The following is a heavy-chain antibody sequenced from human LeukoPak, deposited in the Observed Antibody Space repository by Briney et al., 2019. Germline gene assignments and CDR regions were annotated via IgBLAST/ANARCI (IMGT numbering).Heavy chain of an antibody. CDR1: GFTFDAYA. V-gene: IGHV3-20*04. D-gene: IGHD2-15*01. J-gene: IGHJ4*02. Sequence: GGSLRLSCADSGFTFDAYAMTWVRHAPGKGLEWVSGIYWSGGSTGYADSVRGRFTISRDNAKNTLYLQMNSLRAEDTAVYYCARDYCSGGSCYFFDYWGQGTLDTVSS. CDR2: IYWSGGST. CDR3: ARDYCSGGSCYFFDY.